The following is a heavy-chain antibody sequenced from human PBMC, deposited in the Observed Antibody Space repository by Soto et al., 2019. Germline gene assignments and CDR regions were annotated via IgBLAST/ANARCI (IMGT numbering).Heavy chain of an antibody. V-gene: IGHV1-18*01. Sequence: QVQLVQSGAEVKKPGASVKVSCKASGYTFTSYGISWVRQAPGQGLEWMGWISAYNGNTNYAQKLQGRVTMTIDTSTSTAYMELRSLRSDDTAVYYCARDLPQRYYYDSSGYYDYWGQGTLVTVSS. CDR3: ARDLPQRYYYDSSGYYDY. D-gene: IGHD3-22*01. CDR1: GYTFTSYG. J-gene: IGHJ4*02. CDR2: ISAYNGNT.